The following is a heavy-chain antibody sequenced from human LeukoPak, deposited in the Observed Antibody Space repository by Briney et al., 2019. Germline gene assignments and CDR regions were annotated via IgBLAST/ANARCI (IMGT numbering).Heavy chain of an antibody. V-gene: IGHV4-59*08. Sequence: QASETLSLTCTVSGGSIGSGYWTWIRQPPGKGLEYIGYIYYTGGTNYNPSLESRVTISVDTSKNQFSLKLSSVTAADTAVYYCARHSWLNDAFDIWGQGTMVTVSS. CDR1: GGSIGSGY. J-gene: IGHJ3*02. CDR3: ARHSWLNDAFDI. D-gene: IGHD3-16*01. CDR2: IYYTGGT.